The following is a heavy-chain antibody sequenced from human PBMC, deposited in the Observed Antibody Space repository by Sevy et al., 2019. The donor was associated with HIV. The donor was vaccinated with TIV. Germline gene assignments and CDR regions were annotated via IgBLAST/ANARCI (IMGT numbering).Heavy chain of an antibody. V-gene: IGHV3-30*18. CDR2: ISYDGSNK. J-gene: IGHJ6*02. CDR3: AKDRNSGYSYGYGYYYGMDV. Sequence: WGSLRLSCAASGFTFSSYGMHWVRQAPGKGLEWVAVISYDGSNKYYADSVKGRFTISRDNSKNTLYLQMNSLRAEDTAVYYCAKDRNSGYSYGYGYYYGMDVWGQGTTVTVSS. CDR1: GFTFSSYG. D-gene: IGHD5-18*01.